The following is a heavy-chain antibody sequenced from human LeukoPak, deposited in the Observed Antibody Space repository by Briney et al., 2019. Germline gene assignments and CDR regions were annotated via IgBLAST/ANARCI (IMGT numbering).Heavy chain of an antibody. CDR1: GGTFSSYA. J-gene: IGHJ5*02. CDR3: ASSAVFHINWFDP. D-gene: IGHD2-21*01. V-gene: IGHV1-69*05. CDR2: IIPIFGTA. Sequence: ASVKVSCKASGGTFSSYAISWVRQAPGQGLEWLGGIIPIFGTADYAQKFQGRVTITTDESTSTAYMVLSSLRSENTAVYYCASSAVFHINWFDPWGQGTLVTVSS.